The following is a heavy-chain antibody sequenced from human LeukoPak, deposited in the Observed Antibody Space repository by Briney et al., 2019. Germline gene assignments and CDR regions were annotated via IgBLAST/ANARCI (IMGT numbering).Heavy chain of an antibody. D-gene: IGHD6-19*01. CDR1: GFTFSSYG. CDR3: AKDDVAVAGRKVRAGDY. J-gene: IGHJ4*02. V-gene: IGHV3-30*18. CDR2: ISYDGSNK. Sequence: PGGSLRLSCAASGFTFSSYGMHWVRQAPGKGLEWVAVISYDGSNKYYADSVKGRFTISRDNSKNTLYLQMNSLRAEDTAVYYCAKDDVAVAGRKVRAGDYWGQGTLVTVSS.